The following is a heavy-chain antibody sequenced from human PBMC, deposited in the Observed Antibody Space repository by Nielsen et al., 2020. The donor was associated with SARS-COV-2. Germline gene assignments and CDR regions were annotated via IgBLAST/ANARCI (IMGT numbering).Heavy chain of an antibody. CDR3: ARSMGWELPIEFDP. V-gene: IGHV4-59*01. J-gene: IGHJ5*02. Sequence: SETLSLTCTVSGGSISSYYWSWIRQPPGKGLEWIGYIYYSGSTNYNPSLKSRVTISVNTSKNQFSLKLSSVTAADTAVYYCARSMGWELPIEFDPWGQGTLVTVSS. CDR2: IYYSGST. CDR1: GGSISSYY. D-gene: IGHD1-26*01.